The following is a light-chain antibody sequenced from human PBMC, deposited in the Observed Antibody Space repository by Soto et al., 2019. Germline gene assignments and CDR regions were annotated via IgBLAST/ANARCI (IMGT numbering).Light chain of an antibody. J-gene: IGLJ3*02. Sequence: QSALTQPPSASGSPGQSVTISCTGTSSDVGGYNYVSWYQQHPGKAPKLMIYEVSKRPSGVPDRFSGSKSGNTASLTVSGLHAEDEADYYCSSYAGSTPWVFGGGTKLTVL. CDR1: SSDVGGYNY. V-gene: IGLV2-8*01. CDR2: EVS. CDR3: SSYAGSTPWV.